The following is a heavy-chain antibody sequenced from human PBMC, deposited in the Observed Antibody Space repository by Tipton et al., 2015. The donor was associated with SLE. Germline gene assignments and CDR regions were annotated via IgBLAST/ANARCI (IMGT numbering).Heavy chain of an antibody. CDR1: GGSFGGYY. Sequence: TLSLTCAVYGGSFGGYYWSWIRQPPGKGLEWIGEINHSGSTNYNPSLKSRVTISVYTSKNQFSLKLTSVTAADTAVYYCARGIVAAFYYWGQGTLVTVSS. D-gene: IGHD6-6*01. CDR2: INHSGST. V-gene: IGHV4-34*01. CDR3: ARGIVAAFYY. J-gene: IGHJ4*02.